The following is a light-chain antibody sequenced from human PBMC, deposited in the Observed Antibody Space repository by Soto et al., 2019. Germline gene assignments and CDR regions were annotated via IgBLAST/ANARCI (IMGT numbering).Light chain of an antibody. V-gene: IGKV1-39*01. CDR2: TAS. Sequence: DIRMTQSPSSLSASVGDTVTITFRASQGISDYLSWFQHKPGEAPKLLIYTASSLQGGVPLRFSGAGSRTDLSLTISGLQPEDSATYYCQQTYTLPWKFCQRTKVDI. CDR3: QQTYTLPWK. J-gene: IGKJ1*01. CDR1: QGISDY.